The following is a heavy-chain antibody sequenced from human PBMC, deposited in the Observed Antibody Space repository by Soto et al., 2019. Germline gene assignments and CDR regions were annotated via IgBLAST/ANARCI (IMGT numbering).Heavy chain of an antibody. CDR3: ARSLADSSGYYSRTFDY. V-gene: IGHV3-23*01. Sequence: GGSLRLSCAASGFTFSSYALTWVRQAPGKGLEWVSVISGSGDTTYYADSVKGRFTISRDNSKNTLYLQMNSLRADDTAVYYCARSLADSSGYYSRTFDYWGRGTLVTVSS. J-gene: IGHJ4*02. CDR2: ISGSGDTT. CDR1: GFTFSSYA. D-gene: IGHD3-22*01.